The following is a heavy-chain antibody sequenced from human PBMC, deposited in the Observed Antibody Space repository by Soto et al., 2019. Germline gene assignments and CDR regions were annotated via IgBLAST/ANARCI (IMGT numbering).Heavy chain of an antibody. Sequence: ASVKVSCKAAGYTFTSYAMHWMRQAPGQRLEWMGWINAGNGNTKYSQKFQGRVTTTRDTSASTAYLALSSLRSEHTAVYYCARGCSQKCSGGRCYFYWGQGTRVALSS. CDR1: GYTFTSYA. J-gene: IGHJ4*02. CDR3: ARGCSQKCSGGRCYFY. CDR2: INAGNGNT. V-gene: IGHV1-3*01. D-gene: IGHD2-15*01.